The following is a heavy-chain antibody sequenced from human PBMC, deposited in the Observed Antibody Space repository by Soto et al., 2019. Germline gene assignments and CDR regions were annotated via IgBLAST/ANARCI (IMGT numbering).Heavy chain of an antibody. CDR2: ISSSSSYV. D-gene: IGHD1-1*01. CDR3: ARDRRETTALAPYNWFES. V-gene: IGHV3-21*01. CDR1: GFTFSSYS. J-gene: IGHJ5*01. Sequence: EVQLVESGGGLVKPGGSLRLSCAASGFTFSSYSMNWVRQAPGKGLEWVSSISSSSSYVYYADSVKGRFTISRDNAKNSLYLQMHSLTAEDTAVYYCARDRRETTALAPYNWFESWGQGTLVTVSS.